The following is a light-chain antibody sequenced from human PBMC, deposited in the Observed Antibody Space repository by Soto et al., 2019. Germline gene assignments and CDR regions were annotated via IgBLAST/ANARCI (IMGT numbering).Light chain of an antibody. CDR2: GNI. Sequence: QSVLTQPPSVSGAPGQRVTIPCTGDSSNLGTGYDVNWYQQLPQTAPKLLIYGNINRPSGVPDRFSGSKSGTSASLAITGIQAEDEADYFCQSYDSSLVAWVFGGGTKLTVL. CDR1: SSNLGTGYD. CDR3: QSYDSSLVAWV. J-gene: IGLJ3*02. V-gene: IGLV1-40*01.